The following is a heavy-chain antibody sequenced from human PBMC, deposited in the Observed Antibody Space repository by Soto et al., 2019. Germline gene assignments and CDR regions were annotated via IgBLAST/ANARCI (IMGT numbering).Heavy chain of an antibody. J-gene: IGHJ5*01. V-gene: IGHV1-69*01. CDR2: IIPVFGTA. CDR3: ARHRWGSYAVDS. D-gene: IGHD1-26*01. Sequence: QVQLVQSGAEVKKPGSSVKVSCKASGGVFRNYAINWVRQAPGQGLEWMGGIIPVFGTADYPQKFQGRVTITADESTTTAYMELTSLKTEDTAVYFCARHRWGSYAVDSWGQGTLVTVAS. CDR1: GGVFRNYA.